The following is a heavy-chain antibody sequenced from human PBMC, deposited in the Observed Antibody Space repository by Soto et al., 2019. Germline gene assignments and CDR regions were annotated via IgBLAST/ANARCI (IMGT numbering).Heavy chain of an antibody. V-gene: IGHV3-23*01. CDR2: ISGSGGSA. J-gene: IGHJ5*02. CDR1: GFTFSSYA. D-gene: IGHD2-2*02. Sequence: WSLRLSCAVSGFTFSSYATNWVRQAPGKGLEWVSVISGSGGSAYYADSVKGRFTISRDNSKNTLYLQMNSLRAEDTAVYYCAKGEHKLLYATENNWFDPWGQGTLVTVSS. CDR3: AKGEHKLLYATENNWFDP.